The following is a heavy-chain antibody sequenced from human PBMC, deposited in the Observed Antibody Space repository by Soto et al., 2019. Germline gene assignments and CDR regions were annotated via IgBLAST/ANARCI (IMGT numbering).Heavy chain of an antibody. CDR3: ASLAVAGMGAFDI. D-gene: IGHD6-19*01. Sequence: QLQLQESGPGLVKPSETLSLTCTVSGGSISSSSYYWGWIRQPPGKGLEWIGSIYYSGSTYYNPSLKSRVTLSVDTSKDQFSLRLSSVTAADTAVYYCASLAVAGMGAFDIWGQGTMVPVSS. V-gene: IGHV4-39*01. CDR2: IYYSGST. J-gene: IGHJ3*02. CDR1: GGSISSSSYY.